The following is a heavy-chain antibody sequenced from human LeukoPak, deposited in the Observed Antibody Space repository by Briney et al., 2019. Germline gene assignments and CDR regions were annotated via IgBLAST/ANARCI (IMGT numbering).Heavy chain of an antibody. CDR2: INPNSGGT. CDR3: AKDRAVATIGGIDY. V-gene: IGHV1-2*02. Sequence: ASVKVSCKASGYTFAAYYMYWVRQAPGQGLEWMGWINPNSGGTNYAQKFQGRVTMTRDTSISTVYMELSRLRSDDTAVYYCAKDRAVATIGGIDYWGQGTLVTVSS. J-gene: IGHJ4*02. CDR1: GYTFAAYY. D-gene: IGHD5-12*01.